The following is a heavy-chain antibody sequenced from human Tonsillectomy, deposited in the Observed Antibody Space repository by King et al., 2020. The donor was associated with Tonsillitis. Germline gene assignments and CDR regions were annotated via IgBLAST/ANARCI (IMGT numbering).Heavy chain of an antibody. J-gene: IGHJ4*02. V-gene: IGHV3-30*02. CDR2: IRFDGSNK. D-gene: IGHD5-12*01. CDR1: GFTFSSYG. Sequence: VQLVESGGGVVQPGGSLRLSCAASGFTFSSYGMHWVRQAPGKGLEWVAFIRFDGSNKFYADSVKGRFTISRDNSNNTLYLQMNSLRAEDTAVYYCAKEKVPTTLYYFDYWGQGTLVTVSS. CDR3: AKEKVPTTLYYFDY.